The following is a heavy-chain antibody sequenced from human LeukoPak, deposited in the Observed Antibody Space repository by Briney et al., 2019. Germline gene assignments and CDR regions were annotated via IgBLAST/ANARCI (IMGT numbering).Heavy chain of an antibody. Sequence: GSLRLSCAASGFTFSSYEMNWVRQAPGKGLEWIGEINHSGSTNYNPSLKSRVIISVDTSKNQFSLNLSSVTAADTSVYYCARHGHEEILGPRGYFDYWGQGTLVTVSS. CDR1: GFTFSSYE. CDR3: ARHGHEEILGPRGYFDY. D-gene: IGHD3-3*01. J-gene: IGHJ4*02. CDR2: INHSGST. V-gene: IGHV4-34*01.